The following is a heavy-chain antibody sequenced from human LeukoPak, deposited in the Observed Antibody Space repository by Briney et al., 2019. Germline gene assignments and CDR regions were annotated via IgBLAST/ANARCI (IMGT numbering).Heavy chain of an antibody. CDR2: FDPEDGET. V-gene: IGHV1-24*01. CDR3: AADRADFDSSGYALDY. D-gene: IGHD3-22*01. CDR1: VYSLTKLS. J-gene: IGHJ4*02. Sequence: ASVTVSFTFSVYSLTKLSMQWVRQAPGTGLEWMGGFDPEDGETIYGEKFQGRVTMTEDTSTDTAYMELSSLRSEDTAVYYCAADRADFDSSGYALDYWGQGTLVTVSS.